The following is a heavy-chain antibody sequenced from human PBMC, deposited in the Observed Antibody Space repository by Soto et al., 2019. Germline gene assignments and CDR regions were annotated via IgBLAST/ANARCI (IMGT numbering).Heavy chain of an antibody. J-gene: IGHJ4*02. CDR1: GFTFSDYY. CDR3: ARSGDNFNVLDY. Sequence: SCAASGFTFSDYYMSWVRQAPGRGLEWISYSSNSGTFARYATSVKGRFSISRDNANNSLYLEMNSLRVEDTAVYYCARSGDNFNVLDYWGQGTPVTVSS. V-gene: IGHV3-11*06. CDR2: SSNSGTFA. D-gene: IGHD1-1*01.